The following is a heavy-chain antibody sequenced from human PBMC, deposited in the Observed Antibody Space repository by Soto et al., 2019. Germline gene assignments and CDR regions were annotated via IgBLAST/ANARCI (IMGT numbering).Heavy chain of an antibody. J-gene: IGHJ4*02. CDR3: ARTGGTYYFGH. Sequence: QVQLVQSGAEVRKPGSSVNVSCKASGTTFSTHGIHWVRQAPGQGLEWMGGFVPMFSSSNYAQKFQGRLTIVADESTNSVYMELNSLRVDDSAIYYCARTGGTYYFGHWGQGTLVTVSS. V-gene: IGHV1-69*01. D-gene: IGHD1-26*01. CDR2: FVPMFSSS. CDR1: GTTFSTHG.